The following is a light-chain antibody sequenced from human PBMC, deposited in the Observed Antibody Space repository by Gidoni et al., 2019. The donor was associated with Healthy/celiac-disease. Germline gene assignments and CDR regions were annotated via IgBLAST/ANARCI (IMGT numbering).Light chain of an antibody. CDR1: QSISSW. CDR2: EAS. CDR3: QQYNSYSYT. V-gene: IGKV1-5*01. J-gene: IGKJ2*01. Sequence: DTQMTPSPSTLYASVGDRVTITCRASQSISSWLAWDRQKPGKAPKILISEASSLESGVPSRFSGSGSGTEFTLTISSLQPDDFATYYCQQYNSYSYTFGQGTKLEIK.